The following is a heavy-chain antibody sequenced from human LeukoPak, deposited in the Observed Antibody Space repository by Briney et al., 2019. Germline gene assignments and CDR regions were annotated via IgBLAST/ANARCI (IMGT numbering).Heavy chain of an antibody. CDR1: GGSISTYY. J-gene: IGHJ4*02. CDR3: ARGRDFWSGYSFDY. CDR2: VYYSGST. Sequence: SETLSLTCTVSGGSISTYYWSWVRKPPGKGLEWIGYVYYSGSTEYNPSLKSRVIISIDTSKIQFSLKLNSMTAADTAVYYCARGRDFWSGYSFDYWGQGTLVTVSS. V-gene: IGHV4-59*01. D-gene: IGHD3-3*01.